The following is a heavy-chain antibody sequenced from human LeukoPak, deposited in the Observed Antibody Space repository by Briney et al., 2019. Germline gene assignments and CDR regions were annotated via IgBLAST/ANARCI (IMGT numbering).Heavy chain of an antibody. J-gene: IGHJ4*02. Sequence: TGGSLRLSCAASGFTFSNYAMSWVRQAPGKVLEWVSVISGSGGSTYYVDSVQGRFTISRDNSKNTLFLQMDSLRAEDMAVYYCAKGGFGRPFDYWGQGTLVTVSS. CDR2: ISGSGGST. CDR1: GFTFSNYA. V-gene: IGHV3-23*01. CDR3: AKGGFGRPFDY. D-gene: IGHD3-10*01.